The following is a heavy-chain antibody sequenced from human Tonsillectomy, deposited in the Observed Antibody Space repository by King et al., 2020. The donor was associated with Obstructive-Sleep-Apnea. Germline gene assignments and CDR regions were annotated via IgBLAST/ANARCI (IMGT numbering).Heavy chain of an antibody. Sequence: VQLVESGGGLVQPGGSLRLACAASGFTVSSNYMSWVRQAPGKGLEWVSVIYSGGSPYYADSVKGRFTISRDNSKNTLYLQMNSLRDEDTAVYYCARAMETTVSRSPFDYWGQGTLVTVSS. D-gene: IGHD4-17*01. V-gene: IGHV3-66*01. CDR2: IYSGGSP. CDR3: ARAMETTVSRSPFDY. CDR1: GFTVSSNY. J-gene: IGHJ4*02.